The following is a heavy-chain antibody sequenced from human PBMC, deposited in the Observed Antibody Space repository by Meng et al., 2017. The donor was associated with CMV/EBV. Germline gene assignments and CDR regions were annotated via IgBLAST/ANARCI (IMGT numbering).Heavy chain of an antibody. V-gene: IGHV3-7*01. CDR3: ATTTNGCFDN. Sequence: GESLKISCVASGFNSNAYWITWVRQVPGTALEWVANIKQDGTEKYYVPSVKGRFIISRDNAKSSLYLQMHDLRVEDTAVYYCATTTNGCFDNWGQGALVTVSS. D-gene: IGHD2-8*01. CDR2: IKQDGTEK. CDR1: GFNSNAYW. J-gene: IGHJ4*02.